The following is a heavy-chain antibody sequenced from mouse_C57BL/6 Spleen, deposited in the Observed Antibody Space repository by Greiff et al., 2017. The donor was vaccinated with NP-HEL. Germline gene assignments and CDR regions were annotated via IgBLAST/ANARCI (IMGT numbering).Heavy chain of an antibody. CDR1: GYTFTSYG. D-gene: IGHD1-1*01. CDR3: ARTSLYGSSDYAMDY. CDR2: IYPRSGNT. Sequence: QVQLQQSGAELARPGASVKLSCKASGYTFTSYGISWVKQRTGQGLEWIGEIYPRSGNTYYNEKFKGKATLTADKSSSTAYMELRSLTSEDSAVYFCARTSLYGSSDYAMDYWGQGTSVTVSS. J-gene: IGHJ4*01. V-gene: IGHV1-81*01.